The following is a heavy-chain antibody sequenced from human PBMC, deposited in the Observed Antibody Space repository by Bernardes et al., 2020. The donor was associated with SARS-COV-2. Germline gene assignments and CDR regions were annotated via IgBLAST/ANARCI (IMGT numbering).Heavy chain of an antibody. J-gene: IGHJ5*02. CDR3: ARVGLTMVRGVALPGWFDP. D-gene: IGHD3-10*01. Sequence: SETLSLTCTVSGGSISSYYWSWIRQPPGKGLEWIGYIYYSGSTNYNPSLKSRVTISVDTSKNQFSLKLSSVTAADTAVYYCARVGLTMVRGVALPGWFDPWGKGTLVTVSS. CDR1: GGSISSYY. CDR2: IYYSGST. V-gene: IGHV4-59*01.